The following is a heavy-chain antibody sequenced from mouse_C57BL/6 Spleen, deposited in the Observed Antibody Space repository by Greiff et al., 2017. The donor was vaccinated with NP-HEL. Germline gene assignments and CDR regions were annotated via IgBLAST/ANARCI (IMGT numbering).Heavy chain of an antibody. CDR2: IDPANGNT. J-gene: IGHJ2*01. V-gene: IGHV14-3*01. Sequence: VHVKQSVAELVRPGASVKLSCTASGFNIKNTYMHWVKQRPEQGLEWIGRIDPANGNTKYAPKFQGKATITADTSSNTAYLQLSSLTSEDTAIYYCATYYGSSYDYFDYWGQGTTLTVSS. CDR3: ATYYGSSYDYFDY. D-gene: IGHD1-1*01. CDR1: GFNIKNTY.